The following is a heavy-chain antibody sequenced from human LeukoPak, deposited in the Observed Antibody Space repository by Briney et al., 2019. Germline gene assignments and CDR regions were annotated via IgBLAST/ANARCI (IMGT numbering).Heavy chain of an antibody. D-gene: IGHD3-3*01. V-gene: IGHV4-34*01. Sequence: PSETLSLTCAVYGGSFSGYYWSWIRQPPGKGLEWIGEINHSGSTNYNPSLKSRVTMSVDTSKNQFSLKLSSVTAADTAVYYCARGLRFLDYWGQGTLVTVSS. J-gene: IGHJ4*02. CDR2: INHSGST. CDR3: ARGLRFLDY. CDR1: GGSFSGYY.